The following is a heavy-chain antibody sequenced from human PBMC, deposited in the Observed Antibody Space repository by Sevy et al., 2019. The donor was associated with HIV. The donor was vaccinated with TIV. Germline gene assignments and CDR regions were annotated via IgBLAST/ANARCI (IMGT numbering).Heavy chain of an antibody. J-gene: IGHJ4*02. V-gene: IGHV3-11*01. CDR2: ISSSGSTI. Sequence: GETLKISCAASGFTFSDYYMSWIRQAPGKGLEWVSYISSSGSTIYYADSVKGRFTISRDNAKNSLYLQMNSLRAEDTAVYYCARGSSYYDSSGYLFDYWGQGTLVTVSS. D-gene: IGHD3-22*01. CDR3: ARGSSYYDSSGYLFDY. CDR1: GFTFSDYY.